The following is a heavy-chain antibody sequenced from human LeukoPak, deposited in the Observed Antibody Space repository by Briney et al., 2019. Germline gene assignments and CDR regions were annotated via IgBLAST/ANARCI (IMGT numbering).Heavy chain of an antibody. CDR1: IESYSGYY. CDR3: ARALVIAARTAYFDY. D-gene: IGHD6-6*01. CDR2: INHRGNT. V-gene: IGHV4-34*01. J-gene: IGHJ4*02. Sequence: PSHTLSLTYAVYIESYSGYYWIWIPHPPGKALECSVEINHRGNTNYNPSLKSRITKSQDTSKNHFPLKLNSVTAADTAVYYCARALVIAARTAYFDYWGQGTLVTVSS.